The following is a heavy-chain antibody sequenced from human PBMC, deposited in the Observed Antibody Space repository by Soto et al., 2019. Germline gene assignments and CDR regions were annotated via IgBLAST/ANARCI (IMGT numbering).Heavy chain of an antibody. J-gene: IGHJ4*02. CDR3: ASDRGGYYDISGYSFDY. V-gene: IGHV3-33*01. CDR1: GFTFSSYG. Sequence: QVQLVESGGGVVQPGRSLRLSCAASGFTFSSYGMHWVRQAPGKGLEWVAVIWYDGSNKYYADSVKGRFTISRDNSKNTLYLQMNSLRAEDTAVDYCASDRGGYYDISGYSFDYWGQGTLVTVSS. D-gene: IGHD3-22*01. CDR2: IWYDGSNK.